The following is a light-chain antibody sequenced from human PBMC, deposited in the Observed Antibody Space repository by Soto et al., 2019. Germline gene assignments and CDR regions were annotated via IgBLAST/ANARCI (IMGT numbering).Light chain of an antibody. CDR2: DVN. Sequence: QSALTQPRSVSGSPGQSVTISCTGTSSDVGNYNLVSWYQHHPDKAPKFMIYDVNKRPSGVPDRFSGSKSGNMASLTISGLQAEDEADYYCCSYAGNNKYAFGTGTKLTVL. CDR1: SSDVGNYNL. V-gene: IGLV2-11*01. CDR3: CSYAGNNKYA. J-gene: IGLJ1*01.